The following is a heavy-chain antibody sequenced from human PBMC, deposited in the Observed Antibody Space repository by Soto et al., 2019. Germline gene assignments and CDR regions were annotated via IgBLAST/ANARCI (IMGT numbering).Heavy chain of an antibody. V-gene: IGHV3-30-3*01. CDR2: VSFDGSNK. CDR3: ARDYSTTAPFDY. Sequence: GGSLRLSCAASGFTFSTYTLDWVRQAPGKGLEWVAVVSFDGSNKYYADSLEGRFTISRDNSKNTLHLEMNSLRADDTAVYYCARDYSTTAPFDYWGQGTLVTVSS. D-gene: IGHD2-21*01. J-gene: IGHJ4*02. CDR1: GFTFSTYT.